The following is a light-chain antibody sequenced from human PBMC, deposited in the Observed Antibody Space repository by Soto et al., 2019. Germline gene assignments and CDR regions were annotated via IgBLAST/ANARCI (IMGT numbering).Light chain of an antibody. CDR3: SSFTTIATWV. V-gene: IGLV2-14*01. Sequence: QSVLTQPASVSGSPGQSITMSCTGTSSDVGDRNYGSWYQQHPGKAPKLIIYEVNNRPSGVSNRFSGSKSGNTASLTISGLQAEDEADYYCSSFTTIATWVFGGGTKLTVL. J-gene: IGLJ3*02. CDR2: EVN. CDR1: SSDVGDRNY.